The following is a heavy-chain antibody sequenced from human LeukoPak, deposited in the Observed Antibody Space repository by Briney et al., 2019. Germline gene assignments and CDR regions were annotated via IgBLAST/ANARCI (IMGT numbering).Heavy chain of an antibody. Sequence: PSETLSLTCTVSGGSISSSSYYWGWIRKPPGKGLEWIGSIYYSGSTYYNPSLKSRVAISVDTSKNQFSLKLSSVTAADTAVYYCASSVLWFGAPGWFDPWGQGTLVTVSS. CDR3: ASSVLWFGAPGWFDP. D-gene: IGHD3-10*01. V-gene: IGHV4-39*01. J-gene: IGHJ5*02. CDR2: IYYSGST. CDR1: GGSISSSSYY.